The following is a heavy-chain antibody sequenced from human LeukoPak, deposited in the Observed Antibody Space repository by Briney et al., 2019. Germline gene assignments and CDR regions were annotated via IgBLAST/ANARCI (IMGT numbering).Heavy chain of an antibody. CDR2: IIPIFGTA. D-gene: IGHD2-2*01. J-gene: IGHJ4*02. CDR3: ARRLQLPSWVFDY. V-gene: IGHV1-69*13. Sequence: GASVKVSCKASGYTFSSYAISWVRQAPGQGLEWMGGIIPIFGTANYAQKFQGRVTITADESTSTAYMELSSLRSEDTAVYYCARRLQLPSWVFDYWGQGTLVTVSS. CDR1: GYTFSSYA.